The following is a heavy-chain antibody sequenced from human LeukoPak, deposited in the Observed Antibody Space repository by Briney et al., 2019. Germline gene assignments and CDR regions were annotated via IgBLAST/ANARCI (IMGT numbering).Heavy chain of an antibody. J-gene: IGHJ3*02. CDR1: GYTLTELS. CDR2: FDPEDGET. Sequence: ASVKVSCKVSGYTLTELSMHWVRQAPGKGLEWMGGFDPEDGETIYAQKFQGRVTMTEDTSTDTAYMELSSPRSEDTAVYYCATIGTSSHDAFDIWGQGTMVTVSS. V-gene: IGHV1-24*01. D-gene: IGHD2-2*01. CDR3: ATIGTSSHDAFDI.